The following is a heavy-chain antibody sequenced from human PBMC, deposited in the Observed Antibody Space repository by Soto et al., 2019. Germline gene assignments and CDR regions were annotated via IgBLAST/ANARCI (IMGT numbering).Heavy chain of an antibody. CDR1: GGAISSDDDY. CDR2: ISYSGKT. J-gene: IGHJ4*02. Sequence: SETLSLTCSVSGGAISSDDDYWIWIRQRPGKGLEWIGYISYSGKTYYNPSLKSRITMSVDTSKRQLSLKLRSVTAADAAVFYCARGSHNFDSWGQGVPVTVPS. V-gene: IGHV4-30-4*01. CDR3: ARGSHNFDS. D-gene: IGHD3-10*01.